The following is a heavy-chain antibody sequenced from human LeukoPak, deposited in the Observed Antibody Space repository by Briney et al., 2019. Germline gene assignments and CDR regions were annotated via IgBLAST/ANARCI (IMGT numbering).Heavy chain of an antibody. Sequence: NPSETLSLTCTVSGGSISSHYWSWIRQPPGKGLEWNGYIYYSGSTNYNPSLKSRVTISVDTSKNQFSLKLSSVTAADTAVYYCARAGIAVAGTWYFDLWGRGTLVTVSS. J-gene: IGHJ2*01. D-gene: IGHD6-19*01. CDR3: ARAGIAVAGTWYFDL. CDR2: IYYSGST. CDR1: GGSISSHY. V-gene: IGHV4-59*11.